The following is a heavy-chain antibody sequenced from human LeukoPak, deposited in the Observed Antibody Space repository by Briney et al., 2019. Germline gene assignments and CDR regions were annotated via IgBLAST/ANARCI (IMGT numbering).Heavy chain of an antibody. CDR2: TSGSGRSI. CDR3: AKDHRTAVSGTADY. CDR1: GFTFSSYA. J-gene: IGHJ4*02. V-gene: IGHV3-23*01. Sequence: GGSLRLSCAASGFTFSSYAMSWVRQAPGKGLEWVSGTSGSGRSIHYADSVKGRFTISRDNSKNTLYLQMNSLRAEDTAVYYCAKDHRTAVSGTADYWGQGTLVTVSS. D-gene: IGHD6-19*01.